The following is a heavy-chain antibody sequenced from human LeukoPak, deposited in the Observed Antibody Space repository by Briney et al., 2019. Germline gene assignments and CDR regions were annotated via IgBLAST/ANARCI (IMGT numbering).Heavy chain of an antibody. V-gene: IGHV7-4-1*02. D-gene: IGHD3-3*01. CDR3: VRKANFWSGYSYWFDP. CDR2: INTNTGNP. Sequence: ASVKVSCKASGYTFISYAMNWVRQAPGQGLEWMGWINTNTGNPTYAQGFTGRFVFSLDTSVSTAYLQISSLKAEDTAVYYCVRKANFWSGYSYWFDPWGQGTLVTVSS. J-gene: IGHJ5*02. CDR1: GYTFISYA.